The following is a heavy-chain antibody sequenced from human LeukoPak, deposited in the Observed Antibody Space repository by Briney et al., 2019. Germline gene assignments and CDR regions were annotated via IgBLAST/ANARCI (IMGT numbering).Heavy chain of an antibody. Sequence: GGSLRLSCAASGVPFSLYSMHWVRQAPGKGLECVAIISHDGEKTFYSESVRGRFTISRDNWKNTMSLQMDSLRPEDTAMYHCARIGHGWTYDGGLDPWGQGTLVIV. CDR2: ISHDGEKT. J-gene: IGHJ5*02. V-gene: IGHV3-30*04. D-gene: IGHD4-23*01. CDR3: ARIGHGWTYDGGLDP. CDR1: GVPFSLYS.